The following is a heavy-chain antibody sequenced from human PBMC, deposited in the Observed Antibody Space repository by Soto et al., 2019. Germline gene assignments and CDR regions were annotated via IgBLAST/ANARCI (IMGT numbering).Heavy chain of an antibody. CDR2: ISGSGGST. D-gene: IGHD3-22*01. CDR1: GFTFSSYA. V-gene: IGHV3-23*01. CDR3: AREQTYYYDSSSAFDI. J-gene: IGHJ3*02. Sequence: GSLRLSCAASGFTFSSYATSWVRQAPGKGLEWVSAISGSGGSTYYADSVKGRFTISRDNSKNTLYLQMNSLRAEDTAVYYCAREQTYYYDSSSAFDIWGQGTMVTVSS.